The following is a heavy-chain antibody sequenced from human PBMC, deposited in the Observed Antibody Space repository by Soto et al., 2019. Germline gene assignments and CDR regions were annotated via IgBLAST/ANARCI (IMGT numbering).Heavy chain of an antibody. CDR3: ARDNLGRAPPFDF. V-gene: IGHV6-1*01. CDR2: TFYRSKWYY. J-gene: IGHJ4*02. Sequence: SQTLSLTCDISGDSVSSDTAAWNWIRQSPSRGLEWLGRTFYRSKWYYDYAVSVKSRITIYPDTSKNQFSLQLNSVTPEDTAVYYCARDNLGRAPPFDFWGQGTLVTVSS. D-gene: IGHD7-27*01. CDR1: GDSVSSDTAA.